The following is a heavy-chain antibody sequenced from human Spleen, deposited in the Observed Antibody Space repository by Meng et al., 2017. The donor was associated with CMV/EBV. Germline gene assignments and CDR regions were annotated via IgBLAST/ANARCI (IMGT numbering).Heavy chain of an antibody. D-gene: IGHD3-22*01. CDR3: AKGRVGDSSGYYLDY. J-gene: IGHJ4*02. Sequence: GGSLRLSCAASGFTFSSYEMNWVRQAPGKGLEWVSYISSSGTVIYYTASVKGRFTISRDNAKNSLYLQMNSLRAEDTAVYYCAKGRVGDSSGYYLDYWGQGTLVTVSS. V-gene: IGHV3-48*03. CDR2: ISSSGTVI. CDR1: GFTFSSYE.